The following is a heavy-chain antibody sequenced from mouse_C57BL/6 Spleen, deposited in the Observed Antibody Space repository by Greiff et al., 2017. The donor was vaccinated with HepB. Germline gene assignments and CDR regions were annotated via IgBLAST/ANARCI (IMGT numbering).Heavy chain of an antibody. J-gene: IGHJ2*01. D-gene: IGHD1-1*01. V-gene: IGHV1-61*01. CDR1: GYTFTSYW. CDR3: ARRGYYYGSSYRFDY. Sequence: VQLQQPGAELVRPGSSVKLSCKASGYTFTSYWMDWVKQRPGQGLEWIGNIYPSDSETHYNQKFKDKATLTVDKSSSTAYMQLSSLTSEDSAVYYCARRGYYYGSSYRFDYWGQGTTLTVSS. CDR2: IYPSDSET.